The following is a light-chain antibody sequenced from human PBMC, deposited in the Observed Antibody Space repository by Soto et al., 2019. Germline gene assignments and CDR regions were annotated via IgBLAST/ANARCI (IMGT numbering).Light chain of an antibody. CDR3: SSYTTSSSWV. Sequence: QSALTQPPSASGSPGQSVTITCSGTSSDVGEENYVSWYQQHPGKVPKLILYEVSKRPSGVPDRFSGSRSGNTASLTVSGLQAEDEADYYCSSYTTSSSWVFGGGTKVTVL. V-gene: IGLV2-8*01. CDR2: EVS. CDR1: SSDVGEENY. J-gene: IGLJ3*02.